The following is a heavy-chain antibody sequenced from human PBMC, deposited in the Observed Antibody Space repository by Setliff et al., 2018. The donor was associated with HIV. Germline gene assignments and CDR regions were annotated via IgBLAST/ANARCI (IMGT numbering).Heavy chain of an antibody. V-gene: IGHV3-48*03. CDR1: GFTFSMHE. CDR2: ISSTSGTI. D-gene: IGHD6-19*01. Sequence: GGSLRLSCSDSGFTFSMHEMNWVRQSPGKGLECLSYISSTSGTIIYADSVKGRFTISIDNAQKSLYLQMNSLRAEDTAVYYCARSSAVAGNGGFDYWGQGTLVTVSS. J-gene: IGHJ4*02. CDR3: ARSSAVAGNGGFDY.